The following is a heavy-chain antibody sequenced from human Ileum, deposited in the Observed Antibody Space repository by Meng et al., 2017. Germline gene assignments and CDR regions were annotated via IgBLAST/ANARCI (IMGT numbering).Heavy chain of an antibody. J-gene: IGHJ4*02. D-gene: IGHD4-23*01. CDR2: ISSSSSYI. V-gene: IGHV3-21*01. Sequence: EVQLVESGGGLVKSGGFLRLSCAASGFTFSSYSMNWVRQAPGKGLEWVSSISSSSSYIYYADSVKGRFTISRDNAKNSLYLQMNSLRAEDTAVYYCAREWDYGGIADYWGQGTLVTVSS. CDR3: AREWDYGGIADY. CDR1: GFTFSSYS.